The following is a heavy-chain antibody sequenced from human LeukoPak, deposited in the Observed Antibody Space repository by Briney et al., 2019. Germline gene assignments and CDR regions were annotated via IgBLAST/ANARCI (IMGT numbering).Heavy chain of an antibody. Sequence: GGSLRLSCAASGLTFRSHEMNGVRQAPGKGLEWVSYSSANGNSRYYADSVKGRFTISRDNAKNSLYLQMNSLRAEDTAVYYCSRRAILTGHTDVFDVWGQGTEVTVSS. D-gene: IGHD3-9*01. CDR1: GLTFRSHE. CDR3: SRRAILTGHTDVFDV. V-gene: IGHV3-48*03. CDR2: SSANGNSR. J-gene: IGHJ3*01.